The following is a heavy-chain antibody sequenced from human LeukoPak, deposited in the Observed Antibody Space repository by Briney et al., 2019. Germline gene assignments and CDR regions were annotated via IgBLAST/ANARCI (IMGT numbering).Heavy chain of an antibody. CDR1: GFTVSNNY. CDR2: IYGSGST. CDR3: ARMMTTIDY. V-gene: IGHV3-66*01. D-gene: IGHD4-11*01. Sequence: GGSLRLSCTASGFTVSNNYMTWVRQAPGKGLEWVSVIYGSGSTFYAESVKGRFTISRDSSKNTLYLQMNSLRAEDTAVYYCARMMTTIDYWGQGTLVTVSS. J-gene: IGHJ4*02.